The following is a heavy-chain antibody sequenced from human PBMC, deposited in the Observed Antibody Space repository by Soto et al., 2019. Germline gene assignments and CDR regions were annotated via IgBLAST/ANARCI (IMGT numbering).Heavy chain of an antibody. CDR3: ARADSSGYNDY. V-gene: IGHV1-69*13. Sequence: SVKVSCKASGGTFSIYAISCVLQAPGQGLEWMGGIIPIFGTANYAQKFRGRVTITADESTSTAYMELSSLRSEDTAVYYCARADSSGYNDYWGQGTLVTVSS. CDR2: IIPIFGTA. J-gene: IGHJ4*02. CDR1: GGTFSIYA. D-gene: IGHD3-22*01.